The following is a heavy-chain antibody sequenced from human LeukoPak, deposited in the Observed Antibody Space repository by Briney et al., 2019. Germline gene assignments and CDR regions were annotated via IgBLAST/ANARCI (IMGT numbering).Heavy chain of an antibody. D-gene: IGHD3-16*01. CDR2: INHSGST. J-gene: IGHJ6*04. V-gene: IGHV4-34*01. CDR3: ARFPHRDYYYYYYGMDV. CDR1: GGSFSGYY. Sequence: PLETLSLTCAVYGGSFSGYYWSWIRQPPGKGLEWIGEINHSGSTNYNPSLKSRVTISVDTSKNQFSLKLSSVTAADTAVYYCARFPHRDYYYYYYGMDVWGKGTTVTVSS.